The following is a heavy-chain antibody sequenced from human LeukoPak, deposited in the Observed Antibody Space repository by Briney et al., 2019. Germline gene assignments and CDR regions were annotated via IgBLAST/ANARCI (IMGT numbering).Heavy chain of an antibody. J-gene: IGHJ5*02. D-gene: IGHD3-10*01. CDR3: ARGGYYGSGNDFRFDP. CDR2: IYHSGST. V-gene: IGHV4-4*02. Sequence: SGTLSLTLAVSGVPISSSNWWSWVRQPPGKGLEWIGEIYHSGSTNYKHSLKSRVTISVDTTKNQFSLKLNSVTAADTAVYYCARGGYYGSGNDFRFDPWGQGTLVTVSS. CDR1: GVPISSSNW.